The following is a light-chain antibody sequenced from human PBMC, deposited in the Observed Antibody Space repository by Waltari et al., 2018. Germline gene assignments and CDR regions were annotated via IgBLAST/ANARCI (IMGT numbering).Light chain of an antibody. Sequence: DVVIPQSPLSLSVTLGQAASISCKSSQSLVHSDGNTHLNWFHQRPGQSPRRLIYRVSNRYSGVPDRFSGSGAGTDYTLKINKVEAEDVGIYYCMQGTHWPYTFGQGTKLDIK. J-gene: IGKJ2*01. CDR3: MQGTHWPYT. V-gene: IGKV2-30*02. CDR2: RVS. CDR1: QSLVHSDGNTH.